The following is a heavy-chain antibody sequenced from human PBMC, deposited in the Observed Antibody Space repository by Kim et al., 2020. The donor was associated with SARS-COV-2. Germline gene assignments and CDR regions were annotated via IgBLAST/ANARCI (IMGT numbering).Heavy chain of an antibody. J-gene: IGHJ4*02. D-gene: IGHD5-12*01. CDR1: GGTFSSYA. Sequence: SVKVSCKASGGTFSSYAISWVRQAPGQGLEWMGGIIPIFGTANYAQKFQGRVTITADESTSTAYMELSSLRSEDTAVYYCARLVDIVATTTGDSWGQGTLVTVSS. CDR3: ARLVDIVATTTGDS. V-gene: IGHV1-69*13. CDR2: IIPIFGTA.